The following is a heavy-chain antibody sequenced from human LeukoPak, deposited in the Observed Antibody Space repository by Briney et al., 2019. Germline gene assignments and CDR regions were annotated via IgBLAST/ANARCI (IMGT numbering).Heavy chain of an antibody. J-gene: IGHJ3*02. Sequence: GGSLRLSCEASGFTFSSYAMTWVRQAPGKGLEWVSAITGSGGSTYYADSVSGRFTISRDNAKNSLYLQMNSLRAEDTAVYYCARPSIFGVVTVFDIWGQGTMVTVSS. CDR3: ARPSIFGVVTVFDI. CDR1: GFTFSSYA. D-gene: IGHD3-3*01. CDR2: ITGSGGST. V-gene: IGHV3-23*01.